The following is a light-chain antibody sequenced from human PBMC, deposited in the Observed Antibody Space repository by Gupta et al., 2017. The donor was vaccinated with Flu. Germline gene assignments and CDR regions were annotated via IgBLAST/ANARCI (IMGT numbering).Light chain of an antibody. CDR3: QQDYRSSER. Sequence: PSTLSASIGDRVTITCRASQGMRTWLAWYQQKPGKTPKLLIYKASCFDSGVPSRFSGGGSGTEFTLTISSLQPDDFATYYCQQDYRSSERFGQGTKVEIK. J-gene: IGKJ2*01. CDR1: QGMRTW. V-gene: IGKV1-5*03. CDR2: KAS.